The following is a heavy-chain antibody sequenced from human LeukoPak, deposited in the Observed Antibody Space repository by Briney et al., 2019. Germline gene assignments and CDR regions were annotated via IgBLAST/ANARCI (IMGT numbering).Heavy chain of an antibody. CDR2: IKQDGSEK. Sequence: PGGSLKLSCAASGFTFSAYWMSWVRQAPGRGLEWVANIKQDGSEKYYVDSVKGRFTISRDNAKNSLYLQMNSLRDEDTAVYYCVRWYASGGDHWGQGALVTVSS. D-gene: IGHD6-13*01. CDR3: VRWYASGGDH. CDR1: GFTFSAYW. V-gene: IGHV3-7*05. J-gene: IGHJ4*02.